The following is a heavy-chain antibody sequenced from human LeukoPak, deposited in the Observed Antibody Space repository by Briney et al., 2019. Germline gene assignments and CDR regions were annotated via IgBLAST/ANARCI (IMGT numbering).Heavy chain of an antibody. J-gene: IGHJ4*02. CDR1: GFTFSSYG. Sequence: GGSLRLSCAASGFTFSSYGMHWVRQAPGKGLEWVAVIWYDGSNKYYADSVKGRFTISRDNSKNTLYLQMNSLRAEDTAVYYCARAGYYYDSSGYYYFDYWGQGTLVTVSS. D-gene: IGHD3-22*01. CDR2: IWYDGSNK. CDR3: ARAGYYYDSSGYYYFDY. V-gene: IGHV3-33*08.